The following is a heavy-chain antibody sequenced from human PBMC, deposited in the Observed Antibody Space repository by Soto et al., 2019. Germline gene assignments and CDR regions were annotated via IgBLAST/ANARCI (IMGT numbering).Heavy chain of an antibody. CDR1: GFTFSSYA. J-gene: IGHJ6*02. CDR2: ISYDGSNK. CDR3: ARGDEIVVVTATDYYYGMDV. V-gene: IGHV3-30-3*01. Sequence: GGSLRLSCAASGFTFSSYAMHWVRQAPGKGLEWVAVISYDGSNKYYADYVKGRFTISRDNSKNTLNLQMNSLKAEETAVYYIARGDEIVVVTATDYYYGMDVWGQGTTVTVS. D-gene: IGHD2-21*02.